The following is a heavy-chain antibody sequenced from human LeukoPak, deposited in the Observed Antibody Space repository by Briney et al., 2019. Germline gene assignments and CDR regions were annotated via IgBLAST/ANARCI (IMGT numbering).Heavy chain of an antibody. J-gene: IGHJ4*02. Sequence: ASVKISCKASGYTFTTYYMHWVRQAPGQGLEWMGITNPSGGSTTYAQKFQGRVTMTRDTSTSTVYMELNNLRSEDTAVYYCAVGYSYGRYYFDYWGQGTLVTVSS. CDR1: GYTFTTYY. CDR2: TNPSGGST. CDR3: AVGYSYGRYYFDY. D-gene: IGHD5-18*01. V-gene: IGHV1-46*01.